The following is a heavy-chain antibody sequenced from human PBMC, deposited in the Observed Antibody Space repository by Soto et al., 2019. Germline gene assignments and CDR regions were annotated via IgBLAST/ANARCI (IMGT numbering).Heavy chain of an antibody. CDR2: MNSGGRT. J-gene: IGHJ6*02. D-gene: IGHD6-6*01. CDR1: GFTFSNYS. V-gene: IGHV3-23*01. CDR3: EKALQYSSSRDYRYYGMDV. Sequence: PGGSLRLSCAASGFTFSNYSMSWVRQAPGKGLEWVSGMNSGGRTYYADSVKGRFTISRDTSKNTLYLQMNSLRADDTAVFYCEKALQYSSSRDYRYYGMDVWGQGTTVTVSS.